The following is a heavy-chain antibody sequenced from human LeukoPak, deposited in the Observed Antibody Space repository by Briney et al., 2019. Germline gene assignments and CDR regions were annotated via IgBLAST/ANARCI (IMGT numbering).Heavy chain of an antibody. J-gene: IGHJ5*02. CDR3: AGDPNVLLWFGELLGAWFDP. Sequence: ASVKVSCKASGYTFTSYGISWVRQAPGQGLEWMGWISAYNGNTNYAQKLQGRVTMTTDTSTSTAYMELRSLRSDDTAVYYCAGDPNVLLWFGELLGAWFDPWGQGTLVTVSS. V-gene: IGHV1-18*01. D-gene: IGHD3-10*01. CDR2: ISAYNGNT. CDR1: GYTFTSYG.